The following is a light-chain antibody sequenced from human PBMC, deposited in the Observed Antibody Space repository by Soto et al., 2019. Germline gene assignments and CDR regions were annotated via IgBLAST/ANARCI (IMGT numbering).Light chain of an antibody. J-gene: IGLJ3*02. Sequence: QSVLTQPASVSGSPGQSITISCIGTSSDVGRYERVSWYQWHPGKAPKLMIYEDYRRPSGISNRFSGSKSGNTASLTIYGLQAEDEADYFCRSYAGADIFAVFGGGTKLTVL. CDR2: EDY. V-gene: IGLV2-23*01. CDR3: RSYAGADIFAV. CDR1: SSDVGRYER.